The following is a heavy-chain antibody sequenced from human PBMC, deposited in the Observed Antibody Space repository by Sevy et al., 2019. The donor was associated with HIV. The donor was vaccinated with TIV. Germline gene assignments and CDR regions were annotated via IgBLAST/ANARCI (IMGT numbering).Heavy chain of an antibody. Sequence: SETLSLTCSVSGGSLRSSPYYWGWIRQPPGKGLEWIGSLFQDGRSSYIPSLKSRVTMSVGTSKNPFPLSLTSVTAADTVVYYCTRRGYSGSFDFWGQGILVTVSS. CDR2: LFQDGRS. V-gene: IGHV4-39*01. J-gene: IGHJ4*02. CDR3: TRRGYSGSFDF. CDR1: GGSLRSSPYY. D-gene: IGHD5-12*01.